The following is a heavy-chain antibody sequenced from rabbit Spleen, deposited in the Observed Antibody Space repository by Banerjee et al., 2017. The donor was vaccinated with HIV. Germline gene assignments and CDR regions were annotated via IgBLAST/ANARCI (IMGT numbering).Heavy chain of an antibody. V-gene: IGHV1S45*01. CDR1: GFSFSSSHY. J-gene: IGHJ6*01. CDR3: ARDSGTSFSSYGMDL. Sequence: QEQLVESGGGLVQPEGSLTLTCTASGFSFSSSHYMCWVRQAPGKGPEWIACVAAGVSLTSYYATWAKGRFTISKTSSTTVTLQMTSLTAADTATYFCARDSGTSFSSYGMDLWGPGTLVTVS. D-gene: IGHD8-1*01. CDR2: VAAGVSLTS.